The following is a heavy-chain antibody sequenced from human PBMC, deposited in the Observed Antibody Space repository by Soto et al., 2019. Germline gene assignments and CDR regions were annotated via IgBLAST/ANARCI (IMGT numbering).Heavy chain of an antibody. CDR3: ARQAAAARRPTDAFDI. J-gene: IGHJ3*02. Sequence: GGSLRLSCAASGFTFSDYYMSWIRQAPGKGLEWVSYISSSSSYTNYADSVKGRFTISRDNAKNSLYLQMNSLRAEDTAVYYCARQAAAARRPTDAFDIWGQGTMVTVSS. V-gene: IGHV3-11*06. D-gene: IGHD6-13*01. CDR1: GFTFSDYY. CDR2: ISSSSSYT.